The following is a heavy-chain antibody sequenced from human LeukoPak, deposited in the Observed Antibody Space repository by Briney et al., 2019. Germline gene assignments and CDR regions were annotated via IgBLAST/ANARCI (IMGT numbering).Heavy chain of an antibody. CDR2: ISGSGSST. V-gene: IGHV3-23*01. CDR3: AKDLVGATNY. CDR1: GFPFSNFA. J-gene: IGHJ4*02. D-gene: IGHD1-26*01. Sequence: GGSLRLSCAASGFPFSNFAMSWVRQAPEKGLEWVSAISGSGSSTHYADSVKGRFTISRDNSKNTLYLQMNSLRAEDTAIFYCAKDLVGATNYWGQGTLVAVSS.